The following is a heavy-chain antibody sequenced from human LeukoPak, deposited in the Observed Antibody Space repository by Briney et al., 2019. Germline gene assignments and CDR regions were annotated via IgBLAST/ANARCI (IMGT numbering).Heavy chain of an antibody. D-gene: IGHD5-12*01. Sequence: PGGSLRLSCAASGFTFSSYGMHWVRQAPGKGLEWVAFIRYDGSNKYYADSVKGRFTISRDNSKNTLYLQMNSLRAEDTAVYYCARGRRGDSGYDGEIYFDYWGQGTLVTVSS. V-gene: IGHV3-30*02. CDR2: IRYDGSNK. J-gene: IGHJ4*02. CDR3: ARGRRGDSGYDGEIYFDY. CDR1: GFTFSSYG.